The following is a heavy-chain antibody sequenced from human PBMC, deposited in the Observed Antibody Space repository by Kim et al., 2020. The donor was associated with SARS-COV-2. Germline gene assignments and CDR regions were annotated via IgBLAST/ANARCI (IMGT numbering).Heavy chain of an antibody. CDR1: GDSVSSNSAA. V-gene: IGHV6-1*01. D-gene: IGHD6-13*01. CDR2: TYYRSKWYN. J-gene: IGHJ6*02. CDR3: ARVRQQSNTRGYYYGMDV. Sequence: SQTLSLTCAISGDSVSSNSAAWNWIRQSPSRGLEWLGRTYYRSKWYNDYAVSVKSRITINPDTSKNQFSLQLNSVTPEDTAVYYCARVRQQSNTRGYYYGMDVWGQGTTVTVSS.